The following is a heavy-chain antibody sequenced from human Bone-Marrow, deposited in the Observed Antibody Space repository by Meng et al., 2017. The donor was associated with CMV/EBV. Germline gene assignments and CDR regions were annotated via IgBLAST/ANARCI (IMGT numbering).Heavy chain of an antibody. CDR3: AKASGAGAEYFQH. J-gene: IGHJ1*01. Sequence: GESLKISCAASGFTVSSYGMHWVRQAPGKGLEWVAVIWYDGSNKYYADSVKGRFTISRDNSKNTLYLQMNSLRAEDTAVYYCAKASGAGAEYFQHWGQGTLVTVSS. CDR2: IWYDGSNK. D-gene: IGHD4/OR15-4a*01. CDR1: GFTVSSYG. V-gene: IGHV3-33*06.